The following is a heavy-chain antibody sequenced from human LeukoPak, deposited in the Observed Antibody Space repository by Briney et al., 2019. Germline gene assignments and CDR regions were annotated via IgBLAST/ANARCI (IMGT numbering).Heavy chain of an antibody. CDR3: ARKYNGYGGWIDY. J-gene: IGHJ4*02. CDR1: NDSINNYY. V-gene: IGHV4-59*01. D-gene: IGHD5-12*01. Sequence: PSETLSLTCTVFNDSINNYYWSWIRQPPGKGLEWIGYIYYSGNSNYNPSLKSRVTISLDTSKNQFSLKLSSVTAADTAVYYCARKYNGYGGWIDYWAQGTLVTVSS. CDR2: IYYSGNS.